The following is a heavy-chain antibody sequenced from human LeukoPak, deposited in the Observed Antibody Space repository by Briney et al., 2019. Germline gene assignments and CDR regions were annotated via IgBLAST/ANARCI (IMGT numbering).Heavy chain of an antibody. CDR3: ARDSKYSSSWNYYYYYMDV. D-gene: IGHD6-13*01. CDR1: GYTFTTYY. Sequence: GASVKVSCKASGYTFTTYYVHWVRQAPGQGLEWMGIINPSGGSTTYAQKFRGRLTMTRDMSTSTAYMELSRLRSDDTAVYYCARDSKYSSSWNYYYYYMDVWGKGTTVTVSS. V-gene: IGHV1-46*01. CDR2: INPSGGST. J-gene: IGHJ6*03.